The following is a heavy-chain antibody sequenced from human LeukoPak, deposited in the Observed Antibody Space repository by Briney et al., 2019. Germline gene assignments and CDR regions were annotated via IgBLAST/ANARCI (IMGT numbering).Heavy chain of an antibody. CDR3: AKERVAYYDSSGRCFDY. Sequence: ASVKVSCKASGGTFSSYAISWVRQAPGQGLEWMGGIIPIFGTANYAQKFQGRVTITADESTSTAYMELNSLRAEDTAVYYCAKERVAYYDSSGRCFDYWGQGTLVTVSS. J-gene: IGHJ4*02. V-gene: IGHV1-69*13. D-gene: IGHD3-22*01. CDR2: IIPIFGTA. CDR1: GGTFSSYA.